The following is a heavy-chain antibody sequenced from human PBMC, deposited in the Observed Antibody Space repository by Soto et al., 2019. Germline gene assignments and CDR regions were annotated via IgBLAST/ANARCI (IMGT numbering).Heavy chain of an antibody. CDR2: IYPGDSDT. J-gene: IGHJ6*02. D-gene: IGHD5-18*01. CDR3: ARRGYSYGIYYYGMDV. V-gene: IGHV5-51*01. Sequence: PGESLKISCNGSGYSFTSYWIGWVGQMPWKGLEWMGIIYPGDSDTRYSPSFQGQVTISADKSISTAYLQWSSLKASDTAMYYCARRGYSYGIYYYGMDVWGQGTTVTVSS. CDR1: GYSFTSYW.